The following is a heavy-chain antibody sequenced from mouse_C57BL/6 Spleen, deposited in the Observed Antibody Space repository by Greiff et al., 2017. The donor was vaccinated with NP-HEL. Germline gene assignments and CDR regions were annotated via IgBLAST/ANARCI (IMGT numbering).Heavy chain of an antibody. Sequence: VQLKESGAELAKPGASVKLSCKASGYTFTSYWMHWVKPRPGQGLEWIGYINPSSGYTKYNQKFKDKATLTADKSSSTAYMQLSSLTYEDSAVYYCARVGDGYYYAMDYWGQGTSVTVSS. J-gene: IGHJ4*01. D-gene: IGHD2-3*01. CDR3: ARVGDGYYYAMDY. V-gene: IGHV1-7*01. CDR1: GYTFTSYW. CDR2: INPSSGYT.